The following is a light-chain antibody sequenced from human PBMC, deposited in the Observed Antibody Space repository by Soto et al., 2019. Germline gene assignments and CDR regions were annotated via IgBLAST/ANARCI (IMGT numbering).Light chain of an antibody. CDR1: QSIDIY. Sequence: DIQLTQSPSSLSASVGDRVTITCRASQSIDIYLNWYQHQPGKAPELLISAASGLQGGVPSRFSGSGSGTDFTLTISSLQLEDFATYYCQQSYHTPPFGQGTRVEIK. V-gene: IGKV1-39*01. CDR3: QQSYHTPP. J-gene: IGKJ1*01. CDR2: AAS.